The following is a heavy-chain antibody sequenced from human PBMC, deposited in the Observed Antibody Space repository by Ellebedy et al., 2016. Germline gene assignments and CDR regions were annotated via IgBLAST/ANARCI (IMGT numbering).Heavy chain of an antibody. Sequence: SETLSLTCTVYGESFSGYYWSWIRQPPGKGLEWIGSIYYSGSTYYNPSLKSRVTISVDTSKNQFSLKLSSVTAADTAVYYCARHEGYSSGFDYWGQGTLVTVSS. CDR1: GESFSGYY. V-gene: IGHV4-34*01. CDR2: IYYSGST. J-gene: IGHJ4*02. D-gene: IGHD6-19*01. CDR3: ARHEGYSSGFDY.